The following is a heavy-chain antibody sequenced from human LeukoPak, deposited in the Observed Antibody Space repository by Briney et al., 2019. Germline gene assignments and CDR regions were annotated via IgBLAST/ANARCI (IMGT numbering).Heavy chain of an antibody. J-gene: IGHJ4*02. Sequence: SVKVSCKASGGTFSSYAIIWVRQAPGQGLEWMGRIIPILGIANYAQKFQGRVTITADKSTSTAYMELSSLRSEDTAVYYCAQEGEPSPYWGQGTLVTVSS. CDR3: AQEGEPSPY. D-gene: IGHD3-16*01. CDR1: GGTFSSYA. CDR2: IIPILGIA. V-gene: IGHV1-69*04.